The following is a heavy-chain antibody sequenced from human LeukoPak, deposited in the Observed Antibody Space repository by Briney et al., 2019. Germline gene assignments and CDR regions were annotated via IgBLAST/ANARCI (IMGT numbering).Heavy chain of an antibody. CDR3: TRDGDAYNFDY. CDR2: IKGDGSYT. J-gene: IGHJ4*02. Sequence: GGSLRLSCAASGLTFSNYWMHWVRQAPVKGLVWVSRIKGDGSYTNYADSVKGRFTISRDNAKNTLYLQMNSLRAEDTAVYYCTRDGDAYNFDYWGQGALVTVSS. CDR1: GLTFSNYW. D-gene: IGHD1-1*01. V-gene: IGHV3-74*01.